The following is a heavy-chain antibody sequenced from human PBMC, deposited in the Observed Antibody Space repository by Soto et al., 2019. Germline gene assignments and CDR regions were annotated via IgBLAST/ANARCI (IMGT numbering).Heavy chain of an antibody. J-gene: IGHJ3*01. CDR3: AQGPITFGGVMGLDAFDV. CDR2: IYGDHDR. D-gene: IGHD3-16*01. CDR1: GFSLTTKGVG. Sequence: QITLKESGRTLVEPTQTLTLTCTFSGFSLTTKGVGVGWIRQPPGQAMEWLAVIYGDHDRRYSPSLASRLDITKDTYNNLVVLTMTPLDPVDTGTYYCAQGPITFGGVMGLDAFDVWGQGAVVTVSS. V-gene: IGHV2-5*02.